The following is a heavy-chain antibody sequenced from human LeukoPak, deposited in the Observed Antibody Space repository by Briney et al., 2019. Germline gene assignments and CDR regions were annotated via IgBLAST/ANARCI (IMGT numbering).Heavy chain of an antibody. CDR1: GFTFSSYG. V-gene: IGHV3-33*01. CDR3: ARGRQWLVETIDY. D-gene: IGHD6-19*01. J-gene: IGHJ4*02. Sequence: GGSLRLSCAASGFTFSSYGMHWVRQAPGKGLEWVAVIWYDGSNKYYADSVKGRFTISRDNSKNTLYLQMNSLRAEDTAVYYCARGRQWLVETIDYWGQGTLVTVSS. CDR2: IWYDGSNK.